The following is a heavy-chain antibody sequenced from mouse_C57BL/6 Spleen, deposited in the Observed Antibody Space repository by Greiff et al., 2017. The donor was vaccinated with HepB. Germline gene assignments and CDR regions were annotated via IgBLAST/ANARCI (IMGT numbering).Heavy chain of an antibody. CDR3: TRSYYSNSWFAY. CDR2: IRLKSDNYAT. V-gene: IGHV6-3*01. D-gene: IGHD2-5*01. CDR1: GFTFSNYW. J-gene: IGHJ3*01. Sequence: EVQVVESGGGLVQPGGSMKLSCVASGFTFSNYWMNWVRQSPEKGLEWVAQIRLKSDNYATHYAESVKGRFTISRDDSKSSVYLQMNNLRAEDTGIDYCTRSYYSNSWFAYWGQGTLVTVSA.